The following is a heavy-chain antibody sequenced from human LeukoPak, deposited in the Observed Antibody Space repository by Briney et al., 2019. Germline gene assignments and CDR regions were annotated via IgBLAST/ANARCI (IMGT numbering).Heavy chain of an antibody. CDR2: ISDSSAM. Sequence: GGSLRLSCAASGFTFSTYSMKWVRQAPGKGLEWVPYISDSSAMYYADSVRGRFTISRENDKNSLFLQMNSLRAEDTAVYYCARDGGYSGYDADCWGQGTLVTVSS. CDR3: ARDGGYSGYDADC. J-gene: IGHJ4*02. CDR1: GFTFSTYS. V-gene: IGHV3-48*01. D-gene: IGHD5-12*01.